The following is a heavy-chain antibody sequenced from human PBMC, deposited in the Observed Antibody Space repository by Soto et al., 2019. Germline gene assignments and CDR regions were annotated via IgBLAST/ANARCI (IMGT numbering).Heavy chain of an antibody. J-gene: IGHJ6*02. CDR3: ARARLAYCGGDCPSYYYYYGMDV. D-gene: IGHD2-21*02. V-gene: IGHV1-69*13. CDR2: IIPIFGTA. Sequence: SVKVSCKASGGTFSSYAISWVRQAPGQGLEWMGGIIPIFGTANYAQKFQGRVTITADESTSTAYMELSSLRSEDTAVYYCARARLAYCGGDCPSYYYYYGMDVWGQGTTVTVSS. CDR1: GGTFSSYA.